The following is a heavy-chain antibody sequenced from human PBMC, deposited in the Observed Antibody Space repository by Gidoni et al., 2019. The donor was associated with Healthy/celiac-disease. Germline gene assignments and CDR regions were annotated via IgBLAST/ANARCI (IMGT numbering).Heavy chain of an antibody. J-gene: IGHJ5*02. CDR2: INHSGST. Sequence: QVQLQQWGAGLLKPSETLSLTCAGYGGSFSGYHWSWIRQPPGKGLEWIGEINHSGSTNYNPSLKSRVTISVDTSKNQFSLKLSSVTAADTAVYYCARATLAGLVFGVVGGWFDPWGQGTLGHRLL. D-gene: IGHD3-3*01. CDR1: GGSFSGYH. V-gene: IGHV4-34*01. CDR3: ARATLAGLVFGVVGGWFDP.